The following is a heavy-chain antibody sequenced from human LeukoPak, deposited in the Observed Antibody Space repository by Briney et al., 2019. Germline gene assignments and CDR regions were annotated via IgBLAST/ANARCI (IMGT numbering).Heavy chain of an antibody. CDR1: GFAFNTYA. D-gene: IGHD3-10*01. V-gene: IGHV3-33*01. J-gene: IGHJ4*02. CDR3: AREIFGSGSYPAF. CDR2: IWHDGSHK. Sequence: PGGSLRLSCAASGFAFNTYAMHWVRQAPGQGLEWVALIWHDGSHKFYSNSVRGQFTISRDNSKNTVSLQMNNLRPEDTAVYYCAREIFGSGSYPAFGGRGTLVTAPS.